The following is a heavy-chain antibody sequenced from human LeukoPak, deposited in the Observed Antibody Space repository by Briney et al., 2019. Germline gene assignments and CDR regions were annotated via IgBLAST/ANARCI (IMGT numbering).Heavy chain of an antibody. D-gene: IGHD2-2*01. Sequence: SETLPLTCAVYGGSFSGYYWSWIRQPPGKGLEWIGEINHSGSTNYNPSLKSRVTISVDTSKNQFSLKLSSVTAADTAVYYCARAGFYCSSTSCYGPYYYYGMDVWGKGTTVTVSS. CDR2: INHSGST. CDR3: ARAGFYCSSTSCYGPYYYYGMDV. V-gene: IGHV4-34*01. CDR1: GGSFSGYY. J-gene: IGHJ6*04.